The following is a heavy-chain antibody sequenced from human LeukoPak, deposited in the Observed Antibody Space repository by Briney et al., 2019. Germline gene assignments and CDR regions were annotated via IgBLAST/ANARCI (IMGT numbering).Heavy chain of an antibody. CDR2: IDNDGRDT. CDR3: AGGGYHHGFDI. CDR1: EFTFSNYW. D-gene: IGHD1-14*01. Sequence: GGSLRLSCAASEFTFSNYWMHWVRQAPGEGLVWVSRIDNDGRDTIYADSVKGRFTISRDNGKNTLYLQMNSLRAEDTAVYYCAGGGYHHGFDIWGQETLVTVSS. V-gene: IGHV3-74*01. J-gene: IGHJ3*02.